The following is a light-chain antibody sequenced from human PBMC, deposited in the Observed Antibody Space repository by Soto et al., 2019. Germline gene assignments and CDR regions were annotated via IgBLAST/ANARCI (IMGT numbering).Light chain of an antibody. CDR3: QQSFSAPFT. V-gene: IGKV1-39*01. CDR2: SES. J-gene: IGKJ2*01. Sequence: DIQMAQSPSSLSASVGDSVTITCRASQSIGSHLNWYHQKPGKAPKLLIQSESSLQSGVPSRFSGSGSGSDFTLSIRSLQPEDFGTYYCQQSFSAPFTFGQGTKLEIK. CDR1: QSIGSH.